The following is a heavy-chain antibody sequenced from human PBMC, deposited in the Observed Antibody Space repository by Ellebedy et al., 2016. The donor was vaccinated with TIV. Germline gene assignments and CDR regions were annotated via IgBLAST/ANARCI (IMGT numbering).Heavy chain of an antibody. J-gene: IGHJ2*01. CDR2: SFMGGST. CDR3: ARLRQSRDRSHWYFDL. Sequence: GSLRLXXTVSGGSFSRYYWSWIRQAAGKGLEWIGRSFMGGSTTYNPSLKNRVTMSADASTTQLSLSLSSVTAADTAVYFCARLRQSRDRSHWYFDLWGRGTLVTVSS. D-gene: IGHD1-14*01. V-gene: IGHV4-4*07. CDR1: GGSFSRYY.